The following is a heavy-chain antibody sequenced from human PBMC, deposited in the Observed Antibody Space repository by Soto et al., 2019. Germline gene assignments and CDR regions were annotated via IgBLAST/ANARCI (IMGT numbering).Heavy chain of an antibody. CDR1: GFSFSNYG. CDR2: ISGYHGDT. Sequence: QAQLVQSGAEVKQPGASVKVSCKATGFSFSNYGFIWVRQAAGQGLECMGWISGYHGDTNYARSLQGRATMTTDTSTSTVYMELRSLRSDDTAVYFCARAEAYSSSWYAMDVWGQGTTVTVSS. D-gene: IGHD2-2*01. J-gene: IGHJ6*02. V-gene: IGHV1-18*01. CDR3: ARAEAYSSSWYAMDV.